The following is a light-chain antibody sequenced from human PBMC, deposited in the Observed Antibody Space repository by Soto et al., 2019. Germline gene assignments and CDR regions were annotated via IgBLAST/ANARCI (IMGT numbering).Light chain of an antibody. J-gene: IGLJ1*01. CDR2: QAS. CDR1: SSDVGSYSL. CDR3: CSYAGSSTFYV. Sequence: QSVLTQPASVSGSPGQSITISCTGTSSDVGSYSLVSWYQQHPGKAPKLMIYQASKRPSGVSNRFSGSKSGNTASLTISGLQAEDEADYYCCSYAGSSTFYVFGTGTKVTVL. V-gene: IGLV2-23*01.